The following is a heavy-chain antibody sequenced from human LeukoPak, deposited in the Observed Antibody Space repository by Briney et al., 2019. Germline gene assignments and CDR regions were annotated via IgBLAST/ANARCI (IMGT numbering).Heavy chain of an antibody. CDR1: GYTFTNYY. CDR3: ARGYSSTYRIDY. CDR2: INPSGNST. Sequence: ASVKVSFKASGYTFTNYYMHWVRQAPGQGLEWMGIINPSGNSTRYEQKVQDRVTMTRETSTRTVYMELSSLRSEDTAVYSCARGYSSTYRIDYWGQGTLVTVSS. D-gene: IGHD2/OR15-2a*01. V-gene: IGHV1-46*01. J-gene: IGHJ4*02.